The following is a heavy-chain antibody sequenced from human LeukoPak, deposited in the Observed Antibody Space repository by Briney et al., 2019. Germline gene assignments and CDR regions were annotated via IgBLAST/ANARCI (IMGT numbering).Heavy chain of an antibody. Sequence: ASVKVSCKASGYTFTGYYLHWVRQAPGQGLEWMGWINPNSGGANYAQKFQGRVTMTRDTSITTAYMELSRLRSDDTAVYYCAGGSFSSSETDWFDPWGQGTLVTVSS. D-gene: IGHD6-6*01. V-gene: IGHV1-2*02. J-gene: IGHJ5*02. CDR3: AGGSFSSSETDWFDP. CDR1: GYTFTGYY. CDR2: INPNSGGA.